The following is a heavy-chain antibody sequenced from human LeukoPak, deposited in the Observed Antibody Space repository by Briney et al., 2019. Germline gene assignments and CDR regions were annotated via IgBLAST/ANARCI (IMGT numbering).Heavy chain of an antibody. D-gene: IGHD1-26*01. CDR3: AKDRSKGSYGDEFDF. V-gene: IGHV3-21*01. CDR2: ISSSSSYI. CDR1: GFTFGDYV. J-gene: IGHJ4*02. Sequence: PGRSLRLSCTASGFTFGDYVMSWVRQAPGKGLEWVSSISSSSSYIYYADSVKGRFTISRDNAKNSLYLQMNSLRAEDTAVYYCAKDRSKGSYGDEFDFWGQGTLVTVSS.